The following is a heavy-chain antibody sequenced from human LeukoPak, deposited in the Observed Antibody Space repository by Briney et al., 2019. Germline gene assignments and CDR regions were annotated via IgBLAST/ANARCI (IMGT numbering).Heavy chain of an antibody. CDR3: ARADSDIVGATQPYTPFDY. D-gene: IGHD1-26*01. CDR2: IIPIFGTA. CDR1: GGTFSSYA. J-gene: IGHJ4*02. Sequence: ASVKVSCKASGGTFSSYAISWVRQAPGQGLEWMGGIIPIFGTANYAQKFQGRVTITADESTSTAYMELSSLRSEDTAVYYCARADSDIVGATQPYTPFDYWGQGTLVTVSS. V-gene: IGHV1-69*13.